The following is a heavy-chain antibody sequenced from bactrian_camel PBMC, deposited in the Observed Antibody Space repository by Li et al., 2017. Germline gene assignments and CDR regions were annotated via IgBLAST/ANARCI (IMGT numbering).Heavy chain of an antibody. V-gene: IGHV3S53*01. CDR1: GPNIYC. Sequence: QLVEFGGGSVQSGGSLRLSCAASGPNIYCMGWFRQAPGKEREWVSTIGIDGTTRYADSVKGRFTIYQDKDKNTLQMVSLKTEDTAVYYCAQETYGTPAYWGQGTQVTVS. J-gene: IGHJ4*01. D-gene: IGHD2*01. CDR2: IGIDGTT. CDR3: AQETYGTPAY.